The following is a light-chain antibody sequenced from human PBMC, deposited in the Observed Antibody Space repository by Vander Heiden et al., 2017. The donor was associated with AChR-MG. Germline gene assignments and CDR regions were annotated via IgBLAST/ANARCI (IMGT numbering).Light chain of an antibody. CDR2: AAA. J-gene: IGKJ4*01. CDR3: QQSDGTPLT. V-gene: IGKV1-39*01. Sequence: DIQMTQSPSSLSASVGDRVTITCRASQSVRNHLNWYQQKPGKAPKLLIYAAASLQSGVPSRFSGSGSGTDFTLTVSRLQPEDFATYYCQQSDGTPLTFGGGTQVEIK. CDR1: QSVRNH.